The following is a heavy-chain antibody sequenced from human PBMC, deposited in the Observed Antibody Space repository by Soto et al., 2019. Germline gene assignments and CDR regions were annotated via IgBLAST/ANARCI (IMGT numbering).Heavy chain of an antibody. J-gene: IGHJ5*02. CDR3: ARTRYYYDSSPFDP. CDR1: GYTFTSYG. D-gene: IGHD3-22*01. CDR2: ISAYNGNT. Sequence: GASVKVSCKASGYTFTSYGISWVRQAPGQGLEWMGWISAYNGNTNYAQKLQGRVTMTTDTSTSTAYMELRSLRSDDTAVYYCARTRYYYDSSPFDPWGQGTLVTVSS. V-gene: IGHV1-18*01.